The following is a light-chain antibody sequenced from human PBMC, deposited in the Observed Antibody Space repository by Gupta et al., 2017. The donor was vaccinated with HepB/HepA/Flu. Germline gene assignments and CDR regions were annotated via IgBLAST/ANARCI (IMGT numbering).Light chain of an antibody. Sequence: DIQMTQSPSSLSASVGDRVTITCQASQDISNYLNWYQQKPGKAPKLLIYDASNLETGVPSRFSGSGSGTDFTFTISSLQPEDFATYYCQQYDNLPGGTFGQGTKLEIK. CDR3: QQYDNLPGGT. CDR2: DAS. CDR1: QDISNY. V-gene: IGKV1-33*01. J-gene: IGKJ2*02.